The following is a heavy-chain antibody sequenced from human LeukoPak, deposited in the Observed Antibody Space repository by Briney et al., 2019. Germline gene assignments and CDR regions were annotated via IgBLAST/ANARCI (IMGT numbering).Heavy chain of an antibody. Sequence: SETLSLTCAVYGGSFSGYYWSWIRQPPGKGLEWIGEINHSGSTNYNPSLKSRVTISVDTSKNQFSLKLSSVTAADTAVYYCARDDASSSSFDYWGQGTLVTVSS. V-gene: IGHV4-34*01. J-gene: IGHJ4*02. CDR1: GGSFSGYY. CDR3: ARDDASSSSFDY. CDR2: INHSGST. D-gene: IGHD6-6*01.